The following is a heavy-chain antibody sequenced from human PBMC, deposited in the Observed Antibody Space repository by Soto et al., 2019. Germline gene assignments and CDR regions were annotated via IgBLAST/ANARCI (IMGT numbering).Heavy chain of an antibody. J-gene: IGHJ4*02. CDR1: GASTVSHYH. V-gene: IGHV4-31*02. Sequence: SETLSLTCSVSGASTVSHYHWTWIRQPPGKGLEWMGYIFNSGTTFYNPSLTSRLSISMDTSGNHFSLELRSVTAADTAVYYCALALGPTAGLDYWGQGTLVTVSS. CDR3: ALALGPTAGLDY. D-gene: IGHD1-26*01. CDR2: IFNSGTT.